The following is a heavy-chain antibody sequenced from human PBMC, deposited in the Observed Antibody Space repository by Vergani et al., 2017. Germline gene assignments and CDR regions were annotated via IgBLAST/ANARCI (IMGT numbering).Heavy chain of an antibody. CDR1: GFDFSSYI. Sequence: QLVESGGGWVQPGGSLRLSCVVSGFDFSSYIMNWVRQAPGKGLEWVSFVSTGTKSQSYAESVKGRFTISRDSAKNSLYLQMDTLRAEDTAVYYCAREYSSTSGRAFDFWGQGTKVTVSS. D-gene: IGHD2-2*01. CDR2: VSTGTKSQ. J-gene: IGHJ3*01. V-gene: IGHV3-48*01. CDR3: AREYSSTSGRAFDF.